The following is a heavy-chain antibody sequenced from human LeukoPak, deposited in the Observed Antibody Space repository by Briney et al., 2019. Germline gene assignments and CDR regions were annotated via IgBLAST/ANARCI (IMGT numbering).Heavy chain of an antibody. D-gene: IGHD6-13*01. CDR3: AKKLSSSWYIAPIDY. CDR2: IRNKVDGYAT. Sequence: GGSLRLSCAASGFTFSGSAMHWVRQASGKGLEWVGRIRNKVDGYATVYAASVKGRFTISRDNSKNTLYLHMHNVRAEDTAIYYCAKKLSSSWYIAPIDYWGQGTLVTVSS. CDR1: GFTFSGSA. J-gene: IGHJ4*02. V-gene: IGHV3-73*01.